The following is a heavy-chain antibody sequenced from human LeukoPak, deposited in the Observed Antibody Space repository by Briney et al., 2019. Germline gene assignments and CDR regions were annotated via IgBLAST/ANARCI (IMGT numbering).Heavy chain of an antibody. J-gene: IGHJ4*02. CDR3: TLRYFDWLVDFDY. V-gene: IGHV3-15*01. CDR1: GFTFSNAW. D-gene: IGHD3-9*01. CDR2: IKSKTDGGTT. Sequence: GGSLRLSCAASGFTFSNAWMSWVRQAPGKGLEWVGRIKSKTDGGTTDYAAPVKGRFTISRDDSKNTLYLQMNSLKTKDTAVYYCTLRYFDWLVDFDYWGQGTLVTVSS.